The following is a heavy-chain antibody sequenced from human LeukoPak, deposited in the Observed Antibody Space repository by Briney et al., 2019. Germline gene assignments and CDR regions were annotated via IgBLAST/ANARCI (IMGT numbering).Heavy chain of an antibody. Sequence: GGSLRLSCAASGFTVSSDYMSWVRQAPGKGLEWVSIIYSGGSTYYADSVKGRFTISRDNSKNTLYLQMNSLRAEDTAVYYCARDTNREQDIWGQGTTVTVSS. CDR3: ARDTNREQDI. V-gene: IGHV3-66*01. D-gene: IGHD3-3*01. J-gene: IGHJ6*02. CDR2: IYSGGST. CDR1: GFTVSSDY.